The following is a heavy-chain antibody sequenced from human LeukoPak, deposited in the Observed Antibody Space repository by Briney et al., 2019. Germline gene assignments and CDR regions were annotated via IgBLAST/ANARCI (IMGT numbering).Heavy chain of an antibody. CDR1: GFTFSSYA. CDR2: ISYDGSNK. D-gene: IGHD3-10*01. V-gene: IGHV3-30-3*01. Sequence: GGSLRLSCAASGFTFSSYAMHCVRQAPGKGLEWVAVISYDGSNKYYADSVKGRFTISRDNSKNTLYLQMNSLRAEDTAVYYCAYGSGSYYNPTAFDIWGQGTMVTVSS. CDR3: AYGSGSYYNPTAFDI. J-gene: IGHJ3*02.